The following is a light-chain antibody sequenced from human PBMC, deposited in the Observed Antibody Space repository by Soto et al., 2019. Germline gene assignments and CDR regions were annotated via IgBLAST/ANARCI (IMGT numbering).Light chain of an antibody. CDR1: SSNIGSNT. J-gene: IGLJ3*02. CDR3: AVWDDSLNGGV. Sequence: QSVLTQPPSASGTPGQRVTISCSGSSSNIGSNTVSWYQQLPGTAPKHLIYRNNQRPSGVPDRASGSKSGTSASLAISGLQSEDEADYYCAVWDDSLNGGVFGGGTKVTVL. V-gene: IGLV1-44*01. CDR2: RNN.